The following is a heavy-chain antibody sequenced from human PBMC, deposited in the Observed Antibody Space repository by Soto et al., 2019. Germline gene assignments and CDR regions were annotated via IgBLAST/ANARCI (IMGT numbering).Heavy chain of an antibody. D-gene: IGHD2-8*01. J-gene: IGHJ4*02. CDR3: TRGGTMGLNDY. CDR2: IRSKANSYLT. Sequence: EVQLVESGGGLVQPGGSLKLSCPASGFTFSDSAMHWVRQASGKGLEWVARIRSKANSYLTAYAVSVEGRFSISRDDSKNTTYLEMNSLKTEDTAMYYCTRGGTMGLNDYWGQGTLVTVSS. CDR1: GFTFSDSA. V-gene: IGHV3-73*02.